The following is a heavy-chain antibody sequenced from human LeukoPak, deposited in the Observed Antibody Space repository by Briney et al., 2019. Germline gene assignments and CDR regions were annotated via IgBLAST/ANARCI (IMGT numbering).Heavy chain of an antibody. J-gene: IGHJ5*02. V-gene: IGHV5-51*01. D-gene: IGHD2-15*01. CDR3: ARQEYCSGGSCYTWFDP. CDR1: GYSINNYW. Sequence: GEPLKISCKGSGYSINNYWIGWVRQMPGKGLEWVGIIYPADSDIRYSPSFQGQVTISADKSISTAYLQWSSLKASDTAMYYCARQEYCSGGSCYTWFDPWGQGTLVIVSS. CDR2: IYPADSDI.